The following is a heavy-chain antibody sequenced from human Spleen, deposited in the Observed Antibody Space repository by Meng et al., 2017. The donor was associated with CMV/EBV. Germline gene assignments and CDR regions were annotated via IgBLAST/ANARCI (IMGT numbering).Heavy chain of an antibody. D-gene: IGHD2-2*01. CDR2: ISSSGSTI. CDR1: GFTFSSYE. Sequence: GESLKISCAASGFTFSSYEMNWVRQAPGKGLEWVSYISSSGSTIYCADSVKGRFTISRDNAKNSLYLQMNSLRAEDTAVYYCARDQYCSSTSCYQGDAFDIWGQGTMVTVSS. V-gene: IGHV3-48*03. J-gene: IGHJ3*02. CDR3: ARDQYCSSTSCYQGDAFDI.